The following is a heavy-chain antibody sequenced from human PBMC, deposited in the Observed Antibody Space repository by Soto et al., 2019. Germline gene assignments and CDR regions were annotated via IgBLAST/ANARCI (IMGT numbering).Heavy chain of an antibody. CDR3: VRRHVSATGIDWFDP. J-gene: IGHJ5*02. V-gene: IGHV1-3*01. D-gene: IGHD6-13*01. CDR1: GYTFTSYG. CDR2: INAANGDT. Sequence: ASVKVSGKASGYTFTSYGIHWVRQAPGQRLEWMGWINAANGDTKYSPKFQGRVTITRDTSASTAYMELSSLRSEDTAVYYCVRRHVSATGIDWFDPWGHGTLVTVSS.